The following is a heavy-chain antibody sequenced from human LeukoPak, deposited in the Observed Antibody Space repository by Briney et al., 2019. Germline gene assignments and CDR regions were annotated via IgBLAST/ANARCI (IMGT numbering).Heavy chain of an antibody. D-gene: IGHD6-13*01. V-gene: IGHV1-18*01. J-gene: IGHJ6*02. CDR1: GYTFTSYG. Sequence: GASVKVSCKASGYTFTSYGISWVRQAPGQGLEWMGWISAYNGNTNYAQKLQGRVTMTTDTSTSTAYMELRSLRSDDTAVYYCAREHDSSSWSEYYYYYYGMDVWGQGTTVTVSS. CDR2: ISAYNGNT. CDR3: AREHDSSSWSEYYYYYYGMDV.